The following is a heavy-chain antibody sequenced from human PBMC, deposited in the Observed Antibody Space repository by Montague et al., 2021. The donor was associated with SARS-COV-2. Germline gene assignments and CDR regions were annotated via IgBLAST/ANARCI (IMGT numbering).Heavy chain of an antibody. CDR3: ARDYCSGGICYEGYGMDG. J-gene: IGHJ6*02. D-gene: IGHD2-15*01. CDR1: GFTVTYNY. CDR2: IYSGGNT. V-gene: IGHV3-53*01. Sequence: SLRLSCAASGFTVTYNYMSWVRQAPGKGLEWVSVIYSGGNTYYADSVKGRFTISRDDSKNTLYLQMNSLRAEDTAVYYCARDYCSGGICYEGYGMDGWGQGTTVTVSS.